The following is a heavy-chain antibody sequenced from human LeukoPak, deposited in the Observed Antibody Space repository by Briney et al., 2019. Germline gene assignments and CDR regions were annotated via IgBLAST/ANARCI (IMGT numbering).Heavy chain of an antibody. CDR3: ARATGEYSSSRPLDY. CDR2: IYYSGST. CDR1: GGSISSYF. V-gene: IGHV4-59*01. D-gene: IGHD6-6*01. Sequence: SETLSLTCTVSGGSISSYFWSWLRQPPGKGLEWIGYIYYSGSTNHNPSLKSRVTISVDTSKNQFSLKLSSVTAADTAVYYCARATGEYSSSRPLDYWGQGTLVTVSS. J-gene: IGHJ4*02.